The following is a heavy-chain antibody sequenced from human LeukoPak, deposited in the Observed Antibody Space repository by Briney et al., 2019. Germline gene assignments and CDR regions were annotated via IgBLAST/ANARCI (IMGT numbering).Heavy chain of an antibody. D-gene: IGHD2-15*01. CDR2: ISNTSSYI. Sequence: GGSLRLSCAASGFTFSSYWMSWVRRAPGGVGVGVSSISNTSSYIYYADSLKGRVTISRDNAKNSLYLQMNSLRAADKAVYYCARDGYCSGRSCYHDAFDVWGQGTMVTVSS. V-gene: IGHV3-21*01. J-gene: IGHJ3*01. CDR3: ARDGYCSGRSCYHDAFDV. CDR1: GFTFSSYW.